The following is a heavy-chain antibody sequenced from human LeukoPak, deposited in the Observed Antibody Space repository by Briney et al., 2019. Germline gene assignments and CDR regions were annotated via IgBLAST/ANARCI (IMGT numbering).Heavy chain of an antibody. D-gene: IGHD3-10*01. V-gene: IGHV4-39*07. J-gene: IGHJ5*02. CDR2: IYYTGST. CDR1: GGSIFSNSYF. CDR3: ARDSGMYHVYNWFHP. Sequence: SETLSLTCTDSGGSIFSNSYFWGWIRQPPGKGLEWVGSIYYTGSTYYNPSLKNRVTISMDTSKNQFSLRLSSVTAADTAMYYCARDSGMYHVYNWFHPLGQGALVTVSS.